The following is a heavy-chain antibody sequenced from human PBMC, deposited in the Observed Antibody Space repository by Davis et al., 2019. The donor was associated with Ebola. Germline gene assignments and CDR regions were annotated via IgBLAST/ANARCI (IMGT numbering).Heavy chain of an antibody. CDR1: GFTFRSYA. D-gene: IGHD4/OR15-4a*01. J-gene: IGHJ4*02. V-gene: IGHV3-30-3*01. CDR3: VRDLEDSGGNLAYDY. Sequence: PGGSLRLSCAASGFTFRSYAMHWVRQAPGKGLEWVAIVSDDGNNKYYADSVKGRFTISRDNSRNTLDLHMNSLRTADTALYYCVRDLEDSGGNLAYDYWGQGTLVTVSS. CDR2: VSDDGNNK.